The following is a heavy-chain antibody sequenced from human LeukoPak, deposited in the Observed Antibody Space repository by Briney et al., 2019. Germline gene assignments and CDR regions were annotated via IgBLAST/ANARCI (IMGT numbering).Heavy chain of an antibody. Sequence: GGSLRLSCAASGFTFSTYWMTWVRQAPGKGLEWVGNIKQDGSEENYVDSVKGRFTISRDNAKNSLYLQMNSLRAEDTAVYYCARDRGNSGYDVHDYWGQGTLVTVSS. CDR2: IKQDGSEE. D-gene: IGHD5-12*01. CDR3: ARDRGNSGYDVHDY. V-gene: IGHV3-7*03. J-gene: IGHJ4*02. CDR1: GFTFSTYW.